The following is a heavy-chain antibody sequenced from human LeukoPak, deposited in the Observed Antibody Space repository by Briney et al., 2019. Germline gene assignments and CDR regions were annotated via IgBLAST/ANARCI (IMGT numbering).Heavy chain of an antibody. J-gene: IGHJ5*02. V-gene: IGHV3-53*01. D-gene: IGHD3-3*01. CDR3: AGLTYDFPLDP. CDR2: IYSGGST. Sequence: PGGSLRPSCAASGFTVSSNYMSWVRQAPGKGLEWVSVIYSGGSTYYADSVKGRFTISRDNSKNTLYLQMNSLRAEDTAVYYRAGLTYDFPLDPWGQGTLVTVSS. CDR1: GFTVSSNY.